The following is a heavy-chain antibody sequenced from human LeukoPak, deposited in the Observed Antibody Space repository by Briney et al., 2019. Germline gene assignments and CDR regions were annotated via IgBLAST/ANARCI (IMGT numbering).Heavy chain of an antibody. Sequence: PSETLSLTCAVYGGSFSGDYWSWIRQPPGKGLEWIGYIYYSGSTNYNPSLKSRVTISVDTSKNQFSLEVSSVTAADTAVYYCARAAPSSAPGGALVDYWGQGTLVTVSS. D-gene: IGHD1-1*01. V-gene: IGHV4-59*01. CDR3: ARAAPSSAPGGALVDY. J-gene: IGHJ4*02. CDR2: IYYSGST. CDR1: GGSFSGDY.